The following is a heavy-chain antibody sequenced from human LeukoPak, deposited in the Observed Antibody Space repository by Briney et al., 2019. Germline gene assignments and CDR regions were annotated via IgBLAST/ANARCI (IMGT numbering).Heavy chain of an antibody. D-gene: IGHD3-3*01. V-gene: IGHV3-11*04. CDR1: GFTFSDFY. J-gene: IGHJ3*02. Sequence: PGGSLRLSCAASGFTFSDFYMGWIRQAPGKGLEWVSYISTSGTTIYYADSVKGRFTISRDNAKNSLYLQMNSLRAEDTAVYYCAKGGSRLFSHIWGQGTMVTVPS. CDR3: AKGGSRLFSHI. CDR2: ISTSGTTI.